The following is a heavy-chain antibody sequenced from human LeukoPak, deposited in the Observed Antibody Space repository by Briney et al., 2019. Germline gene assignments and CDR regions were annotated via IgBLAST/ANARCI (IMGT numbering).Heavy chain of an antibody. CDR2: ISYDGSNK. D-gene: IGHD3-22*01. CDR3: ARDRSSGDAFDI. J-gene: IGHJ3*02. V-gene: IGHV3-30*04. Sequence: GGSLRLSCAASGFTFSSYAMSWVRQAPGKGLEWVAVISYDGSNKYYADSVKGRFTISRDNSKNTLYLQMNGPRAEDTAVYYCARDRSSGDAFDIWGQGTMVTVSS. CDR1: GFTFSSYA.